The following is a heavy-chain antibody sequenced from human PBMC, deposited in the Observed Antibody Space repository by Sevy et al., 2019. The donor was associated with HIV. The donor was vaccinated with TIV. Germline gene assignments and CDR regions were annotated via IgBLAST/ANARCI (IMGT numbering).Heavy chain of an antibody. CDR1: GYTFTGYY. V-gene: IGHV1-2*02. Sequence: ASVKVSCKASGYTFTGYYMHWVRQAPGQGLEWMGWINPNSGGTRYAQKFQGRVTMTRDTSISTAYMELSRLRSDDTAGYYCAKERVYCSGGTCKPGGWFDPWGQGTLVTGSS. D-gene: IGHD2-15*01. CDR3: AKERVYCSGGTCKPGGWFDP. J-gene: IGHJ5*02. CDR2: INPNSGGT.